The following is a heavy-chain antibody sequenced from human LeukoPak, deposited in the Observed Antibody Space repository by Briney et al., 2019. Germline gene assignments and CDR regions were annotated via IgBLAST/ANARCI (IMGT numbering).Heavy chain of an antibody. CDR3: AGMYCSSTSCYTTYYFDY. D-gene: IGHD2-2*02. CDR1: GGTFSSYA. CDR2: IIPIFGTA. V-gene: IGHV1-69*13. J-gene: IGHJ4*02. Sequence: SVKVSCKASGGTFSSYAISWVRQAPGQGLEWMGGIIPIFGTANYAQKFQGRVTITADESTSTAYMELSSLRSEDTAVYYCAGMYCSSTSCYTTYYFDYWGQGTLVTVSS.